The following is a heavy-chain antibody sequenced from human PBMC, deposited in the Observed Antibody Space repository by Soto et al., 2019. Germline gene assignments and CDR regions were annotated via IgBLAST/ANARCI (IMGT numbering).Heavy chain of an antibody. CDR2: ISSSSSI. V-gene: IGHV3-48*02. Sequence: GASLRLSSAASGFALYNYAMAWVLQATGKGLEWVSGISSSSSIYYPDSVKGRFTISRDKAKNSLYLQMNSLRDEDTDVYYCARDNGYSHGHGMDVWGQGTRDTVSS. D-gene: IGHD5-18*01. CDR1: GFALYNYA. J-gene: IGHJ6*02. CDR3: ARDNGYSHGHGMDV.